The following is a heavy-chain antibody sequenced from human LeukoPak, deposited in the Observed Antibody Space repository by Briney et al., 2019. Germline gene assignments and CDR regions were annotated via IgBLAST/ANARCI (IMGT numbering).Heavy chain of an antibody. J-gene: IGHJ4*02. CDR2: IYYSGST. D-gene: IGHD2-15*01. CDR1: GGSISSYY. Sequence: SETLSLTCTVSGGSISSYYWSWIRQPPGKGPEWIGYIYYSGSTNYNPSLKSRVTISVDTSKNQFSLKLSSVTAADTAVYYCARGAFRVAATPFNFWGQGTLVTVSS. CDR3: ARGAFRVAATPFNF. V-gene: IGHV4-59*01.